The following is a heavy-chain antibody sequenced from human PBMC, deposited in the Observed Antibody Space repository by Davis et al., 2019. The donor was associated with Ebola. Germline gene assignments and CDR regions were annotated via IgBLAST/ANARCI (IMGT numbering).Heavy chain of an antibody. D-gene: IGHD1-26*01. CDR1: GYTFANYG. J-gene: IGHJ5*02. V-gene: IGHV1-18*01. CDR2: ITAFSGNT. CDR3: AREGSGTWQWFDP. Sequence: ASVKVSCKASGYTFANYGFSWVRQAPGQGLEWMGWITAFSGNTNYAQKFQGRITMTTDTSTNTAYMELRNLRSDDTAIYYCAREGSGTWQWFDPWGQGTLVTVSS.